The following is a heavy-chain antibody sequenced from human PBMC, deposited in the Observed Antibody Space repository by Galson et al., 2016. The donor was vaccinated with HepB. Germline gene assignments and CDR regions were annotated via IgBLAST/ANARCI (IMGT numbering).Heavy chain of an antibody. CDR3: ARRDEGPGRTRHFDP. CDR2: IYPGDSDT. J-gene: IGHJ5*02. Sequence: QSGAEVKKPGEPLNISCQGFGYSFTSYWIAWVRLTPGRGLEWLGVIYPGDSDTTYNPSFEDQVSFSADRSISTAYLHWSNLKPSDTGTYYCARRDEGPGRTRHFDPWGQGTLVTVSS. CDR1: GYSFTSYW. V-gene: IGHV5-51*01. D-gene: IGHD1/OR15-1a*01.